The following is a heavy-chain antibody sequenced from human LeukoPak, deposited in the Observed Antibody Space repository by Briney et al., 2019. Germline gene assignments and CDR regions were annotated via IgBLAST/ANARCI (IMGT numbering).Heavy chain of an antibody. J-gene: IGHJ3*01. CDR2: IGNTET. Sequence: QPGGSLRLSCAASGFTFNIYAMSWVRQTPGKGLEWVSTIGNTETYYADSVKGRFTISRDNSRNTLYLQMKSLRAEDTAMYYCAKVSIDHNGVYDAFDVWGQGTMVTVSS. V-gene: IGHV3-23*01. CDR1: GFTFNIYA. D-gene: IGHD1-1*01. CDR3: AKVSIDHNGVYDAFDV.